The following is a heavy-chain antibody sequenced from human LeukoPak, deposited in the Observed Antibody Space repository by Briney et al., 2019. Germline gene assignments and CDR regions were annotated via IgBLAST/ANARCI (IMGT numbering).Heavy chain of an antibody. CDR3: ASGDYYDSSGAH. J-gene: IGHJ4*02. Sequence: GGSPRLSCAASGFTFSSYAMSWVRQAPGKGLEWVSAISGSGGSTYYADSVKGRFTISRDNSKNTLYLQMNSLRAEDTAVYYCASGDYYDSSGAHWGQGTLVTVSS. CDR1: GFTFSSYA. CDR2: ISGSGGST. D-gene: IGHD3-22*01. V-gene: IGHV3-23*01.